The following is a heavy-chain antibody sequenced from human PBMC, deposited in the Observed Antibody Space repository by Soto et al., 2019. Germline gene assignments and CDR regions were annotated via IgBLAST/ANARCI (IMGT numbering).Heavy chain of an antibody. J-gene: IGHJ5*02. V-gene: IGHV4-59*01. CDR2: IYYSGST. D-gene: IGHD3-22*01. CDR3: ARGFGPHYDSSFCWFDP. CDR1: GGSISSYY. Sequence: QVQLQESGPGLVKPSETLSLTCTVSGGSISSYYWSWIRQPPGKGLEWIGYIYYSGSTNYNPSLISRGTISADTYKNQFALKLISVTAADTAGYHWARGFGPHYDSSFCWFDPWGQGALGTVSS.